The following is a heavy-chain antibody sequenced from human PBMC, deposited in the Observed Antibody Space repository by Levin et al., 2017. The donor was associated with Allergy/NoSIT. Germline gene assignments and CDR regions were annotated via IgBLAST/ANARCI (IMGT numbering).Heavy chain of an antibody. J-gene: IGHJ3*02. CDR3: AKGTDYGGNLRLGFDI. V-gene: IGHV3-23*01. Sequence: GESLKISCAASGFTFSSYAMNWVRQAPGKGLEWVSTISGSGGSTYYADSVKGRFTISRDNSKNTLYLQMNSLRAEDPAVYYCAKGTDYGGNLRLGFDIWGQGTMVTVSS. CDR1: GFTFSSYA. CDR2: ISGSGGST. D-gene: IGHD4-23*01.